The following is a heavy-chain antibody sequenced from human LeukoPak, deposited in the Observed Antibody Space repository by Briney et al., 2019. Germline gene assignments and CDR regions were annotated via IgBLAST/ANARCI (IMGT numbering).Heavy chain of an antibody. CDR1: GSTLGDLS. D-gene: IGHD2-21*02. J-gene: IGHJ2*01. CDR3: VTDRARLFWYFEL. V-gene: IGHV1-24*01. CDR2: SDPEDGEA. Sequence: ASGKVSCKVSGSTLGDLSIYWVRQAPGKGLEYVGGSDPEDGEAFHAQNFQGRVTMTEDTSIDTAYMQQSSMRSEDTAVYYCVTDRARLFWYFELWGRGTLVTVSS.